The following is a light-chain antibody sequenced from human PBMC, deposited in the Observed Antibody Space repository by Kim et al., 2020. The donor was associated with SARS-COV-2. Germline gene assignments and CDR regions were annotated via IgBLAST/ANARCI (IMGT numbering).Light chain of an antibody. J-gene: IGKJ2*01. CDR3: QQYDTYPYT. Sequence: AFVGDRVTITCRASQSITTWLAWYQQKPGRAPKLLIYKASNLESGVPSRFSGSGSGTEFTLTISSLQPDDFATYYCQQYDTYPYTFGQGTKVDIK. CDR1: QSITTW. V-gene: IGKV1-5*03. CDR2: KAS.